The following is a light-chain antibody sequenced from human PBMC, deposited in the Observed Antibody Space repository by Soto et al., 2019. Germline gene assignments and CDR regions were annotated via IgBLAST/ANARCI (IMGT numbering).Light chain of an antibody. CDR3: QQYGLSPWT. CDR2: GAP. J-gene: IGKJ1*01. Sequence: DIVLTQSPGTLSLSPGERATLSCRASQSISSSYLAWYQQRPGQAPRRLIYGAPSRATGIPDRFSGSGSGTDFTLIISRLEPEDFAVYYCQQYGLSPWTFGQGTKVEI. CDR1: QSISSSY. V-gene: IGKV3-20*01.